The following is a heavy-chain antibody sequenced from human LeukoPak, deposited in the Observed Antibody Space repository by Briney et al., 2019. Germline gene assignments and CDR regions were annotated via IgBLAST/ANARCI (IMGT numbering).Heavy chain of an antibody. V-gene: IGHV4-59*08. CDR2: IYYSGST. CDR1: GGSIRSYY. D-gene: IGHD3-10*01. CDR3: ARHGIGDPAFNFDAFDI. Sequence: SETLSLTCTVSGGSIRSYYWSWIRQPPGKGLEWIGYIYYSGSTNYNPSLKSRVTISVDTSKNQFSLKLSSVTAADTAVYYCARHGIGDPAFNFDAFDIWGQGTMVTGSS. J-gene: IGHJ3*02.